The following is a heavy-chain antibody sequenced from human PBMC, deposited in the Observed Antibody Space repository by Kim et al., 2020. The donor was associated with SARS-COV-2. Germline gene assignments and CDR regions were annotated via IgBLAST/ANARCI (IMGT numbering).Heavy chain of an antibody. J-gene: IGHJ4*02. D-gene: IGHD3-16*01. CDR3: ARVWGYDYVFDY. Sequence: NYNPTRRSRITISVDTSKNQFSLRLSSVTAADTAVYYCARVWGYDYVFDYWGQGTLVTVSS. V-gene: IGHV4-59*01.